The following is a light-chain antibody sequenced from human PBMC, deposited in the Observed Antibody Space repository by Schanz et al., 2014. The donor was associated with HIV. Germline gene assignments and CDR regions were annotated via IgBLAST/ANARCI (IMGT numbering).Light chain of an antibody. CDR2: EVT. V-gene: IGLV2-8*01. Sequence: QSVLTQPASVSGSPGQSVTISCTGTSSDVGGYNYVSWYQHHPGEAPKLIIYEVTKRPSGVPDRFSGSKSGNTASLTVSGLQAEDEADYYCSSYAGSNNLLFGGGTKLTVL. J-gene: IGLJ2*01. CDR1: SSDVGGYNY. CDR3: SSYAGSNNLL.